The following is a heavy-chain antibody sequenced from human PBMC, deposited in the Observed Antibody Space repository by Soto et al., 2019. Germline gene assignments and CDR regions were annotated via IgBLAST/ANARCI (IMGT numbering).Heavy chain of an antibody. V-gene: IGHV3-33*01. CDR2: ISSDETNE. CDR3: ARGLIKLAGGAFDI. CDR1: GFPFRSSV. J-gene: IGHJ3*02. D-gene: IGHD3-16*01. Sequence: QVQLVESGGGVVQHGRSLRLSCAASGFPFRSSVVHWVRQAPGKGLEWVAVISSDETNEDYADSVKGRFTISRDNSKNTLYLQMNSLRVEDTAVYYCARGLIKLAGGAFDIWGQGTMVTVSS.